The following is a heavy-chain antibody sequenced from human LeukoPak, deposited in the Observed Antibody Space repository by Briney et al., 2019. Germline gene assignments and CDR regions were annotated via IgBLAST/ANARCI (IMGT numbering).Heavy chain of an antibody. CDR2: IFGSGGSP. CDR3: GKTTVGYGSGQKPAWPVDY. V-gene: IGHV3-23*01. CDR1: GFTFGSHA. Sequence: HPGGSLRLSCEASGFTFGSHAMYWVRQAPGKGLEWVAGIFGSGGSPHYADSVKGRFTISGDNSRNTVYLQIDSLRADDTAVYYCGKTTVGYGSGQKPAWPVDYWGQGTLVTVSS. J-gene: IGHJ4*02. D-gene: IGHD6-19*01.